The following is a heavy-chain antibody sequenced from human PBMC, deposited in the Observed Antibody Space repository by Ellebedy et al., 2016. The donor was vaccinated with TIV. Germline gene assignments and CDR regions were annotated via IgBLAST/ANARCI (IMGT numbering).Heavy chain of an antibody. Sequence: ESLKISCNVSGGSITNYYWSWIRQPPGRDLEWIGYVYYSGATNHNPSLTGRVRISLDTSKSQFSLELTSVTAADTAVYFCAKGVRYFDLWGRGTLVTVSS. CDR3: AKGVRYFDL. D-gene: IGHD3-10*02. CDR2: VYYSGAT. CDR1: GGSITNYY. V-gene: IGHV4-59*08. J-gene: IGHJ2*01.